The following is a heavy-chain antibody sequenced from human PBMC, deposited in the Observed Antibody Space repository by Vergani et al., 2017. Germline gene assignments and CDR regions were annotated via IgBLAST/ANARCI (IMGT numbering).Heavy chain of an antibody. CDR3: AKECCSISYPYGGGAYDV. Sequence: QLLESGGGLIQPGGSLRLSCAASGFTFNSYAMTLVRQAPGKGLEWVSGINNNGGSTYYADSVKGRFTISRDDSKNPLYLQVTDLSAEDTATYYCAKECCSISYPYGGGAYDVWGHGTMVTVSS. CDR2: INNNGGST. V-gene: IGHV3-23*01. J-gene: IGHJ3*01. D-gene: IGHD2-2*01. CDR1: GFTFNSYA.